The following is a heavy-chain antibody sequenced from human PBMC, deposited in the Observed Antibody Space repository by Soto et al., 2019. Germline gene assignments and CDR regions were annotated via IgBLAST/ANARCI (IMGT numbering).Heavy chain of an antibody. D-gene: IGHD5-18*01. CDR2: SYDGSNK. Sequence: QVQLVESGGGVVQPGRSLRLSCVGSGFTFNNYGMHWVRQAPGKGLEWVAVSYDGSNKSYADSVKGRFTISRDNSKNTLYLQMNSLRAEDTAVYYCAKLHVDTARFDYWGHVTLVTVSS. CDR1: GFTFNNYG. V-gene: IGHV3-30*18. CDR3: AKLHVDTARFDY. J-gene: IGHJ4*01.